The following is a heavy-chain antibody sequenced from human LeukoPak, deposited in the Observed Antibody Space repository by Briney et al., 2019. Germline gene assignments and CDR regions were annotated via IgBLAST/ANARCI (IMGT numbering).Heavy chain of an antibody. Sequence: SETLSLTCTVSGGSISSYYWSWIRQPPGKGLEWIGFIYSSGSTNYNPSLKSRDTISVDTSKNQFSLKLNSVTAADTAVYYCARGPHFDYWGQGTLVTVSS. CDR2: IYSSGST. CDR1: GGSISSYY. CDR3: ARGPHFDY. J-gene: IGHJ4*02. V-gene: IGHV4-59*01.